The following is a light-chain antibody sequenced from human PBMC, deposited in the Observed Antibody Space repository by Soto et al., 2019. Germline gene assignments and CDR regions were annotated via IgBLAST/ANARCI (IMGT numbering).Light chain of an antibody. V-gene: IGKV1-39*01. CDR1: QSITTY. J-gene: IGKJ1*01. CDR3: HQSYGAPPT. Sequence: DIQMTQSPSSLSASVGDRVTITCRASQSITTYLNWYQQTSGEAPKLLIYAAARLQTGVPSRFSGSGSGTDFTLTISSLQPEDFATYYCHQSYGAPPTFGQGTEVEIK. CDR2: AAA.